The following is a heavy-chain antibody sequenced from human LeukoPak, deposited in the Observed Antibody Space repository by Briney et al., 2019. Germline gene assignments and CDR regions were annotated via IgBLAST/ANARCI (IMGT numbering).Heavy chain of an antibody. CDR3: ARLPVTHYFDY. CDR2: IYYSGST. Sequence: PSETLSLTCTVSGGSISSSSYYWGWIRQPPGKGLEWIGSIYYSGSTYYNPSLKSRVTISVDTSKNQFSLKLSSVTAADTAVYYCARLPVTHYFDYWGQGTLVTVSS. J-gene: IGHJ4*02. V-gene: IGHV4-39*01. D-gene: IGHD4-17*01. CDR1: GGSISSSSYY.